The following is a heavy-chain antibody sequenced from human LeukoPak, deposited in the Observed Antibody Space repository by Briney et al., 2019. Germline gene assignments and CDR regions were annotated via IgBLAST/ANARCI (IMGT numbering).Heavy chain of an antibody. CDR2: INQSGAT. J-gene: IGHJ4*02. Sequence: SETLSLTCAVYGVSFSDFYWSWIRQAPGKGLEWIAEINQSGATNYNPSLESRVTILQDTSKNQLSLQLTSVSATDTAIYYCARGQYGSGGSYRGWVYWGQGTLVTVSS. CDR3: ARGQYGSGGSYRGWVY. V-gene: IGHV4-34*01. CDR1: GVSFSDFY. D-gene: IGHD3-22*01.